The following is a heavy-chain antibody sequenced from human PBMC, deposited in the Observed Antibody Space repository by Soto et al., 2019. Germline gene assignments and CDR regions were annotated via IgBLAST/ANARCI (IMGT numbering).Heavy chain of an antibody. CDR3: ARRYSTALDI. V-gene: IGHV4-59*08. Sequence: SETLSVTCSVAGGSISSYYWSWIRQPPGKGLEWIGYIYYSGSTNYNPSLKSRVTISVDTSKNQFSLKLSSVTAADTAVYYCARRYSTALDIWGQGTIVTVSS. J-gene: IGHJ3*02. CDR2: IYYSGST. CDR1: GGSISSYY. D-gene: IGHD6-13*01.